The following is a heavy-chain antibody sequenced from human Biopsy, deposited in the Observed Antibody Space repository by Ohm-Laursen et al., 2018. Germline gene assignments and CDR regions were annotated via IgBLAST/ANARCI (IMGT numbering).Heavy chain of an antibody. CDR2: INPSGSTT. CDR3: ARNTGWYGDLYYFDY. Sequence: SSVKVSCKASGYSLTSYYMHWVRQAPGQGLEWMGRINPSGSTTSYPQIFQGRVTMTRDTSKSTVYMELSSLRSADTAVYFCARNTGWYGDLYYFDYWGQGTLVTVSS. V-gene: IGHV1-46*01. D-gene: IGHD6-19*01. CDR1: GYSLTSYY. J-gene: IGHJ4*02.